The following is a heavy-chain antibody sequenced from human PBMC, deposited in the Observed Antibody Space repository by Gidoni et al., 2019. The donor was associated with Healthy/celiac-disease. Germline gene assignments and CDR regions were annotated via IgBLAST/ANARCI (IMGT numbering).Heavy chain of an antibody. D-gene: IGHD6-6*01. CDR1: GFTFSSYA. J-gene: IGHJ5*02. CDR2: ISGSGGST. CDR3: ASVEYSSSSGADWFDP. V-gene: IGHV3-23*01. Sequence: EVQLLESGGGLVQPGGSLRLSCAASGFTFSSYAMSWVRQAPGKGLEWVSAISGSGGSTYYADSVKGRFTISRDNSKNTLYLQMNSLRAEDTAVYYCASVEYSSSSGADWFDPWGQGTLVTVSS.